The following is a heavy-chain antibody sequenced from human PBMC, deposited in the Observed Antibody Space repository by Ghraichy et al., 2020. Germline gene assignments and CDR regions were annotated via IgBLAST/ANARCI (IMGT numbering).Heavy chain of an antibody. D-gene: IGHD6-19*01. Sequence: TLSLTCTVSGGSISSGSHYWSWIRQPAGKGLEWIGRIYTSGSTNYNPSLKSRVTISVDTSKNQFSLKLSSVTAADTAVYYCARSPIAVGYFDYWGQGTLVTVSS. J-gene: IGHJ4*02. CDR1: GGSISSGSHY. V-gene: IGHV4-61*02. CDR3: ARSPIAVGYFDY. CDR2: IYTSGST.